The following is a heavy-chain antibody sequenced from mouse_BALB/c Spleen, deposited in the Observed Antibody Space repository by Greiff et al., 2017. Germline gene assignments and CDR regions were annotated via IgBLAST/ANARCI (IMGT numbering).Heavy chain of an antibody. CDR3: ARGYYRYDGAMDY. V-gene: IGHV2-9*02. CDR2: IWAGGST. J-gene: IGHJ4*01. CDR1: GFSLTSYG. Sequence: QVQLQESGPGLVAPSQSLSITCTVSGFSLTSYGVHWVRQPPGKGLEWLGVIWAGGSTNYNSALMSRLSISKDNSKSQVFLKMNSLQTDDTAMYYCARGYYRYDGAMDYWGQGTSVTVSS. D-gene: IGHD2-14*01.